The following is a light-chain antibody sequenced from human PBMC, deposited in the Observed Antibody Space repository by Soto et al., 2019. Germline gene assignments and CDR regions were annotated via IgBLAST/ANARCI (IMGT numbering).Light chain of an antibody. CDR2: AAS. J-gene: IGKJ1*01. Sequence: IVLTQSPATLSVSPGERATLSCRASQSISNNYLAWYQQKPGQAPRLLIYAASSRAAGFPDRFSGSGSETDFTLTISRLEPEDFAVYYCQQYGGSPWTFGQGTKVDIK. CDR1: QSISNNY. V-gene: IGKV3-20*01. CDR3: QQYGGSPWT.